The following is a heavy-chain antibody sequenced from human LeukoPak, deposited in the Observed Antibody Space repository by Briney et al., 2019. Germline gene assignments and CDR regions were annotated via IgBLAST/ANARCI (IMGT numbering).Heavy chain of an antibody. J-gene: IGHJ4*02. Sequence: GGSLRLSCAASGFTFSSYWMHWVRQAPGKGLVWVSRINSDGSSTSYADSVKGRFTISRDNAKNTLYLQMNSLRAEDTAVYYCARGSKNRVLLWFGEFPFDYWSQGTLVTVSS. CDR1: GFTFSSYW. CDR2: INSDGSST. V-gene: IGHV3-74*01. D-gene: IGHD3-10*01. CDR3: ARGSKNRVLLWFGEFPFDY.